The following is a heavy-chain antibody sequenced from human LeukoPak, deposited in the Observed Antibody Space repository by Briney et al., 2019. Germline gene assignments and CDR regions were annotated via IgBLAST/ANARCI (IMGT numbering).Heavy chain of an antibody. CDR3: AKARGTDYGDYVIFDY. J-gene: IGHJ4*02. Sequence: PGGTLRLSCAASGFTFSSYGMSWVRQAPGKGLEWVSAISGSGGSTYYADSVKGRFTIPRDNSKNTLYLQMNSLRAEDTAVYYCAKARGTDYGDYVIFDYWGQGTLVTVSS. CDR1: GFTFSSYG. D-gene: IGHD4-17*01. CDR2: ISGSGGST. V-gene: IGHV3-23*01.